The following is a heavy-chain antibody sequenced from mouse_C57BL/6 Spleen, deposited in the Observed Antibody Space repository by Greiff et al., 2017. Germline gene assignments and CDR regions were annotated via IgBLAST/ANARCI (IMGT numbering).Heavy chain of an antibody. CDR3: ARPNWDEDYYAMDY. CDR1: GYTFTSYW. Sequence: QVQLQQPGAELVKPGASVKLSCKASGYTFTSYWMHWVKQRPGRGLEWIGRIDPNSGGTKYNEKFKSKATLTVDKPSSTADMQLSSLTSEDSAGYYCARPNWDEDYYAMDYWGQGTSVTVSS. D-gene: IGHD4-1*01. J-gene: IGHJ4*01. V-gene: IGHV1-72*01. CDR2: IDPNSGGT.